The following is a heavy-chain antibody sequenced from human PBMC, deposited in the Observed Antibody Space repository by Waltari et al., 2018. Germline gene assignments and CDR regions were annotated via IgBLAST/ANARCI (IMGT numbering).Heavy chain of an antibody. Sequence: QLQLQESGPGLVKPSETLSLTCTVSGGSISSSSYYWGWIRQPPGKGLEWIGSIYYSGCTYYNPSLKSRVTISVDTSKNQFSLKLSSVTAADTAVYYCATGNYDYVWGSFRWFDPWGQGTLVTVSS. J-gene: IGHJ5*02. V-gene: IGHV4-39*07. CDR1: GGSISSSSYY. CDR2: IYYSGCT. CDR3: ATGNYDYVWGSFRWFDP. D-gene: IGHD3-16*02.